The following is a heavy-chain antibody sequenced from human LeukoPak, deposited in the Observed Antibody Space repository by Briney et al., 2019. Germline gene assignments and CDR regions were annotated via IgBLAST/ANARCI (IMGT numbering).Heavy chain of an antibody. CDR3: ARDLAFDI. V-gene: IGHV3-33*08. CDR2: IWYDGSNK. CDR1: GFTFSSYA. J-gene: IGHJ3*02. Sequence: GGSLRLSCAASGFTFSSYAMHWVRQAPGKGLEWVAVIWYDGSNKYYADSVKGRFTISRDNSKNTLYLQMNSLRAEDTALYFCARDLAFDIWGQGTMVTVSS.